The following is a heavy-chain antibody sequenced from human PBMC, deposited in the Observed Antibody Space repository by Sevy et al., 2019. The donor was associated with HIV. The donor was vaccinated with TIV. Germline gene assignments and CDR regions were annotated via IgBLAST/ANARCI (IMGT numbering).Heavy chain of an antibody. Sequence: GESLKISCKGSGYSFTTYWIGWVRQMPGKGLEWMGIISPGDSDTRYSPSFQGQVTISADKSISTAYLQWISLKASDTAMYYCARAGKPSYYYDSFNYYYYMDVWGKGTTVTVSS. J-gene: IGHJ6*03. D-gene: IGHD3-22*01. CDR1: GYSFTTYW. CDR2: ISPGDSDT. V-gene: IGHV5-51*01. CDR3: ARAGKPSYYYDSFNYYYYMDV.